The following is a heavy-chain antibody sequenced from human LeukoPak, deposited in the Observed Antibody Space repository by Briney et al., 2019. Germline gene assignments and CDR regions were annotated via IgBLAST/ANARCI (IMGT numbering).Heavy chain of an antibody. CDR1: GGTFSSYA. CDR3: AKGVRGVTFGMDV. Sequence: SVKVSCKASGGTFSSYAISWVRQAPGQGLEWMGGINPIFGTANYAQKFQGRVTITADESTSTAYMELSSLRSEDTAVYYCAKGVRGVTFGMDVWGQGTTVTVSS. CDR2: INPIFGTA. J-gene: IGHJ6*02. V-gene: IGHV1-69*13. D-gene: IGHD3-10*01.